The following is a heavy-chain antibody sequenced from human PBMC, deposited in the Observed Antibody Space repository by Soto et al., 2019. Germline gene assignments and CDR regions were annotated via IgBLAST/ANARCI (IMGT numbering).Heavy chain of an antibody. CDR2: IYHSGST. V-gene: IGHV4-4*02. CDR3: ASSIAVAGFDY. Sequence: QVQLQESGPGLVKPSGTLSLTCAVSGGSITSNNWWSWVRQPPGKGLEWIGEIYHSGSTNYNPSLRSRVTISVDKSKNQSSLRLSSVTAADTAVYYCASSIAVAGFDYWGQGTLVTVSS. D-gene: IGHD6-19*01. J-gene: IGHJ4*02. CDR1: GGSITSNNW.